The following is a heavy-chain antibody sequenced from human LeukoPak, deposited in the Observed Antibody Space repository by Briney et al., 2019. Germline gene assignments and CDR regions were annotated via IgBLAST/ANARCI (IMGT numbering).Heavy chain of an antibody. D-gene: IGHD3-10*01. Sequence: GGSLRLSCAASGFTFSSYWMSWVRQAPGKGLEWVANIKQDGSEKYYVDSVKGRFTISRDNAKNSLYLQMNSLRAEDTAVYYCARVLGNTYYYGSGSYYNGYYYYYMDVWGKGTTVTVSS. CDR2: IKQDGSEK. CDR1: GFTFSSYW. V-gene: IGHV3-7*01. CDR3: ARVLGNTYYYGSGSYYNGYYYYYMDV. J-gene: IGHJ6*03.